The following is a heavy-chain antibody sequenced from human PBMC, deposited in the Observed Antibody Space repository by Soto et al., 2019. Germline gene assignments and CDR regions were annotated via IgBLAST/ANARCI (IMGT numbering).Heavy chain of an antibody. Sequence: ASVKVSCKASGYTFTSYGISWVRQAPGQGLEWMGWISAYNGNTNYAQKLQDRVTMTTDTSTSTAYMELRSLRSDDTAVYYCSRDRFASSGWYRVRYYYGMDVWGQGTTVTVSS. CDR1: GYTFTSYG. J-gene: IGHJ6*02. V-gene: IGHV1-18*01. CDR3: SRDRFASSGWYRVRYYYGMDV. CDR2: ISAYNGNT. D-gene: IGHD6-19*01.